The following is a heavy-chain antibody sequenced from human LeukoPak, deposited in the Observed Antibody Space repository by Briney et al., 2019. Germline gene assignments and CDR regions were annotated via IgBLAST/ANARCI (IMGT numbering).Heavy chain of an antibody. Sequence: GGSLRLSCAASGFTFSSYWMHWVRQAPGKGLVWVSRINSDGSSTSYADSVKGRFTISRDNAKNTLYLQMNSLRVEDTAVYYCARAVRYNWNYFDYWGQGTLVTVSS. CDR2: INSDGSST. CDR1: GFTFSSYW. D-gene: IGHD1-20*01. CDR3: ARAVRYNWNYFDY. J-gene: IGHJ4*02. V-gene: IGHV3-74*01.